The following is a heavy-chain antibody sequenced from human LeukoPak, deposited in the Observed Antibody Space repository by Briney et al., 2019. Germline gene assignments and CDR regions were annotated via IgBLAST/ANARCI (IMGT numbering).Heavy chain of an antibody. CDR3: ARDWGYCSSTSCYSIFNY. CDR1: GYTFTDYY. V-gene: IGHV1-2*02. J-gene: IGHJ4*02. CDR2: ISPNSGGT. D-gene: IGHD2-2*02. Sequence: ASVKVSCKASGYTFTDYYMHWVRQAPGQGLEWMGWISPNSGGTNYAQKFQGRVTMTRDTSISTAYMELSRLRSDDTAVYYCARDWGYCSSTSCYSIFNYWGQGTLVTVSS.